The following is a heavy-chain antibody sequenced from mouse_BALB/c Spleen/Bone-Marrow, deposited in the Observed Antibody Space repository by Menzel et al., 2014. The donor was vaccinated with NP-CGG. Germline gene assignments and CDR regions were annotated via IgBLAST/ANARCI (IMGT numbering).Heavy chain of an antibody. Sequence: QVQLQQSGAELVKSGASVKLSCKASGYTFTEYTIHWVKQRPGQGLEWIGWFYPGSGSIKYNEKFKDKATLTADKSSSTVYMELSRFTSEDSAVYFCARHEGKYDEGYYAMDYWGQGTSVTVSS. CDR2: FYPGSGSI. V-gene: IGHV1-62-2*01. CDR1: GYTFTEYT. D-gene: IGHD2-14*01. CDR3: ARHEGKYDEGYYAMDY. J-gene: IGHJ4*01.